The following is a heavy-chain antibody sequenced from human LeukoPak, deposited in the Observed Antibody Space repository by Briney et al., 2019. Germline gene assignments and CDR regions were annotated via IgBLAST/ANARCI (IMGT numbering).Heavy chain of an antibody. CDR1: GFTVSSNY. Sequence: GGSLRLSCAASGFTVSSNYMSWVRQAPGKGLEWVSVIYSGGNTYYADSVKGRFTISRDNSKNTVYLQMNSLRAEDTAVYYCARAKRVTMVRGVLDVWGQGTTVTVSS. V-gene: IGHV3-66*01. J-gene: IGHJ6*02. CDR3: ARAKRVTMVRGVLDV. CDR2: IYSGGNT. D-gene: IGHD3-10*01.